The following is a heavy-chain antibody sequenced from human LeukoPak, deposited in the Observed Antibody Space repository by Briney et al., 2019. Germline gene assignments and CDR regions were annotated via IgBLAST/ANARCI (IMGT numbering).Heavy chain of an antibody. J-gene: IGHJ6*03. D-gene: IGHD6-13*01. CDR3: AKSPGIFPSSYYMDV. Sequence: GGSLRLSCAASGFTFSSYVMSWVRQAPGKRLEWVSAISGSGGSTYYADSVKGRFTISRDNSKNTLYLQMNSLRAEDTAVYYCAKSPGIFPSSYYMDVWGKGTTVTVSS. CDR2: ISGSGGST. CDR1: GFTFSSYV. V-gene: IGHV3-23*01.